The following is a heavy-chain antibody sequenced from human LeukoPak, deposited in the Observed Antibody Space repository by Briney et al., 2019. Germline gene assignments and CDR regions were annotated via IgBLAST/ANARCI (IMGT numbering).Heavy chain of an antibody. V-gene: IGHV1-18*01. Sequence: ASVKVSCKASGYTFTSYGISWVRQAPGQGLEWMGWISAYNGNTNYAQKLQGRVTMTTDTYTSTAYMELRSLRSDDTAVYYCARGGPSYGSGSDAFDIWGQGTMVTVSS. CDR2: ISAYNGNT. D-gene: IGHD3-10*01. CDR3: ARGGPSYGSGSDAFDI. CDR1: GYTFTSYG. J-gene: IGHJ3*02.